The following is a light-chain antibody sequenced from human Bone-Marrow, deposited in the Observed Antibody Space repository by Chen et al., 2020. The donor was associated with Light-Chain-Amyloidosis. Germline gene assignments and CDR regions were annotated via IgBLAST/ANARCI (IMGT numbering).Light chain of an antibody. J-gene: IGLJ3*02. Sequence: QSALTQPPSASGSPGQSVTITYTGTSSDVGGYNYVSWYQHHPGNAPKLMIYAVSKRPSGVPDRFSGSKSGSTASLTVSGLQAEDEADYYCSAYAGSNNLVFGRGTKLTVL. CDR1: SSDVGGYNY. CDR2: AVS. V-gene: IGLV2-8*01. CDR3: SAYAGSNNLV.